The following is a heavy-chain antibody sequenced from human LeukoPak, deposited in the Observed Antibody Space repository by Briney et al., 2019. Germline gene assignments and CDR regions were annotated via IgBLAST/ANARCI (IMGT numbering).Heavy chain of an antibody. CDR1: GYSISSGYY. D-gene: IGHD4-11*01. Sequence: PSETLSLTCTVSGYSISSGYYWGWIRQPPGKGLEWIGSIYHSGSTYYNPSLKSRVTISVDTSKSQFSLKLSSVTAADTAVYYCARVDYSNHMNFDYWGQGTLVTVSS. V-gene: IGHV4-38-2*02. CDR2: IYHSGST. J-gene: IGHJ4*02. CDR3: ARVDYSNHMNFDY.